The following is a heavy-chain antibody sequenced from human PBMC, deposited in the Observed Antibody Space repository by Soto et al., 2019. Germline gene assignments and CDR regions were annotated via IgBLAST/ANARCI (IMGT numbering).Heavy chain of an antibody. J-gene: IGHJ4*02. Sequence: QVQLVQSGAEVKRPGSSVKVSCKASGDTFNFYSINWVRQAPGLGLEWMGRVNPILSMSNYAQRLQGRVTMTADKSTSTAYMELSGLRSEDTAICYCATSYGSGYRAFDFWGQGALVTVSS. V-gene: IGHV1-69*04. CDR3: ATSYGSGYRAFDF. CDR1: GDTFNFYS. CDR2: VNPILSMS. D-gene: IGHD3-10*01.